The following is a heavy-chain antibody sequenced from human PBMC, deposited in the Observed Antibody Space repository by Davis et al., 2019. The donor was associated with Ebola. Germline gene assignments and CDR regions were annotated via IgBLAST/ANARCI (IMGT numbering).Heavy chain of an antibody. V-gene: IGHV1-69*13. CDR2: IIPIFGTA. CDR1: GYTFTSYA. Sequence: SVKVSCKASGYTFTSYAISWVRQAPGQGLEWMGGIIPIFGTANYAQKFQGRVTITADESTSTAYMELSSLRAEDTAVYYCAKEIGYYGMDVWGQGTTVTVSS. D-gene: IGHD3-22*01. CDR3: AKEIGYYGMDV. J-gene: IGHJ6*02.